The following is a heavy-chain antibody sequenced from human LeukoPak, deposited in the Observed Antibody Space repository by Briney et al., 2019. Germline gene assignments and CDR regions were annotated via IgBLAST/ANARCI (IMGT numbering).Heavy chain of an antibody. J-gene: IGHJ6*02. CDR3: ASTTVTPRHYYYYYGMDV. CDR1: GYTLTELS. CDR2: FDPEDGET. Sequence: ASVKVSCKVSGYTLTELSMHWVRQAPGKGLEWVGGFDPEDGETIYAQKFQGRVTMTEDTSTDTAYMELSSLRSEDTAVYYCASTTVTPRHYYYYYGMDVWGQGTTVTVSS. V-gene: IGHV1-24*01. D-gene: IGHD4-11*01.